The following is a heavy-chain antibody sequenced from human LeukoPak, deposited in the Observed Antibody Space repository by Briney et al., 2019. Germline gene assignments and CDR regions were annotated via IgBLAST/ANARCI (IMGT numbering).Heavy chain of an antibody. Sequence: GGSLRLSCAASGFTFSSYSMNWVRQAPGKGLEWVSYIHSSTSTIYYADSVKGRFTISRDNAKNSLYLQMNSLRDEDTAVYYCARYPSGTYPWYFGLWGRGTLVTVSS. V-gene: IGHV3-48*02. CDR1: GFTFSSYS. J-gene: IGHJ2*01. CDR2: IHSSTSTI. CDR3: ARYPSGTYPWYFGL. D-gene: IGHD1-26*01.